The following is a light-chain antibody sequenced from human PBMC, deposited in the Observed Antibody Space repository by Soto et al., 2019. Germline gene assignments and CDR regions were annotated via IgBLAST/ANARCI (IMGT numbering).Light chain of an antibody. Sequence: EIVVTQSPATLSLSPGERATLSCRASQSVSSYLAWYQQKPGQAPRLLIYDASNRATGIPARFSGSGSGTDFTLTISSLEPGDFAVYYCQQRSNWQGATFGGGTKVDIK. J-gene: IGKJ4*01. V-gene: IGKV3-11*01. CDR2: DAS. CDR3: QQRSNWQGAT. CDR1: QSVSSY.